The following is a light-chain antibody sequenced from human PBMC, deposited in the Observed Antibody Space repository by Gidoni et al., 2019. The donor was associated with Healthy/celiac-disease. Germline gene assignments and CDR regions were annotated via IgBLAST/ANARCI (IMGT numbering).Light chain of an antibody. V-gene: IGKV1-8*01. J-gene: IGKJ1*01. CDR1: QGISSY. CDR3: QQYYSYPQT. CDR2: AAS. Sequence: AIRMTQSPSSFSASTGDRVTITCRASQGISSYLAWYQQKPGKAPKLLIYAASILQSGVPSRFSGSGSGTDFTLTSSFLQSEDFATDYCQQYYSYPQTFGQGTKVEIK.